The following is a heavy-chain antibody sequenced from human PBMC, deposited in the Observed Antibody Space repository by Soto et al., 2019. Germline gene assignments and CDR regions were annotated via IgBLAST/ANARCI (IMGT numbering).Heavy chain of an antibody. CDR3: AKDPIYYYDSSGYSP. J-gene: IGHJ5*02. Sequence: EVQLVESGGGLVQPGGSLRLSCAASGFTFSSYEMNWDRQAPGKGLEWVSYISSSGSTIYYADSVKGRFTISRDNAKNSLYLQMNSLRAEDTAVYYCAKDPIYYYDSSGYSPWGQGTLVTVSS. D-gene: IGHD3-22*01. CDR1: GFTFSSYE. CDR2: ISSSGSTI. V-gene: IGHV3-48*03.